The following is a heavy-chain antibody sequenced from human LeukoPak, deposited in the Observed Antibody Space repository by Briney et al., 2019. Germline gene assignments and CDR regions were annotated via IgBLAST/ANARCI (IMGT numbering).Heavy chain of an antibody. J-gene: IGHJ6*02. V-gene: IGHV3-23*01. CDR2: ISGSGGST. CDR3: AKGQNYYYYYGMDV. CDR1: GFTFSSYA. Sequence: GGSLRLSCAASGFTFSSYAMSWVRQAPGKGLEWVSAISGSGGSTYYADSVKGRFTISRDNSKNTLYLQMNSLRAEDTAVYYCAKGQNYYYYYGMDVWGQGTTVTVSS.